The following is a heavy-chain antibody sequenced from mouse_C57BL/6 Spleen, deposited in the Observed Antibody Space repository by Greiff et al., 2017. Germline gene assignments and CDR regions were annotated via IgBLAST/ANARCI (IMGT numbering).Heavy chain of an antibody. J-gene: IGHJ2*01. CDR1: GYTFTSYW. V-gene: IGHV1-59*01. D-gene: IGHD2-5*01. Sequence: VQLQQSGAELVRPGTSVKLSCKASGYTFTSYWMHWVKQRPGQGLEWIGVIDPSDSYTNYNQKFKGKATLTVDTSSSTAYMQLSSLTSEDSAVYYCAGYSNYVGGYWGQGTTLTVSS. CDR2: IDPSDSYT. CDR3: AGYSNYVGGY.